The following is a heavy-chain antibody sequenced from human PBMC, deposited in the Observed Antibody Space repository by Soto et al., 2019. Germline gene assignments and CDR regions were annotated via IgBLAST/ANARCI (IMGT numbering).Heavy chain of an antibody. D-gene: IGHD5-12*01. V-gene: IGHV1-3*01. J-gene: IGHJ4*02. CDR3: ARVSGYYLPDY. Sequence: GASVKVSCKASGYTFTNYAMHWVRQAPGQRLEWMGWTNAGNGNTKYSQKFQGRVTITRDTSASTAYMELSSLRSEDTAVYYCARVSGYYLPDYWGQGTLVTVSS. CDR1: GYTFTNYA. CDR2: TNAGNGNT.